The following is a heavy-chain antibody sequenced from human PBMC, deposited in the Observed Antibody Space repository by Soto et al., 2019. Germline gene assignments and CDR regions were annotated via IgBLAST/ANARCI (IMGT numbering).Heavy chain of an antibody. J-gene: IGHJ4*02. CDR3: AKDKQWLVGGSFDY. V-gene: IGHV3-30*18. D-gene: IGHD6-19*01. CDR2: IPYDGSNK. Sequence: GGSLRLSWAAAGVTCGSYGVHWVRQAPGKGLEWVAVIPYDGSNKYYADSVKGRFTISRDNSKNTLYLQMNSLRAEDTAVYYCAKDKQWLVGGSFDYWGQGTLVTVSS. CDR1: GVTCGSYG.